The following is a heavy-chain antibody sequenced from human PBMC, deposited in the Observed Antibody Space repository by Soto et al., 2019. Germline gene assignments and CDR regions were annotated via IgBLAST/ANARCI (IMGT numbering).Heavy chain of an antibody. V-gene: IGHV3-30*03. CDR1: GFTFSSYG. Sequence: QVQLVESGGGVVQPGGSLRLSCAASGFTFSSYGMHWVRQAPGKGLEWVAVISYDGSNRYYGDSVKGRFTISRDNSKNTLYLQMNSLRAEDTAVYYCATIWSGYYYFDSWGQGTLVTVSS. J-gene: IGHJ4*02. CDR2: ISYDGSNR. CDR3: ATIWSGYYYFDS. D-gene: IGHD3-3*01.